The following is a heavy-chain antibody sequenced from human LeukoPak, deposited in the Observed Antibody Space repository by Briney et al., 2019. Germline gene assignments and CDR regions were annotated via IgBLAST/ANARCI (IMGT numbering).Heavy chain of an antibody. CDR3: ASLGGGYYDSSGYYYQDY. D-gene: IGHD3-22*01. J-gene: IGHJ4*02. Sequence: ASVKVSCKASGYTFTGYYMHWVRQAPGQGLEWMGWINPNSGGTNYAQKFQGRVTMTRDTSISTAYMELSRLRSDDTAVYYCASLGGGYYDSSGYYYQDYWGQGTLVTVSS. CDR1: GYTFTGYY. CDR2: INPNSGGT. V-gene: IGHV1-2*02.